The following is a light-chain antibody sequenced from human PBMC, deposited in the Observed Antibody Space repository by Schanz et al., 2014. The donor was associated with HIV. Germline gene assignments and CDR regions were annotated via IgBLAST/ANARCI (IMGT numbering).Light chain of an antibody. Sequence: DIQMTQSPSSLSASVGDRVTITCQASQDISNYLNWYQQKPGKAPKPLIYAASSLQSGVPSRFSGSGSGTEFTLTISSLQPEDFATYYCQQYYTYPRTFGQGTKVEIK. J-gene: IGKJ1*01. V-gene: IGKV1-17*01. CDR1: QDISNY. CDR3: QQYYTYPRT. CDR2: AAS.